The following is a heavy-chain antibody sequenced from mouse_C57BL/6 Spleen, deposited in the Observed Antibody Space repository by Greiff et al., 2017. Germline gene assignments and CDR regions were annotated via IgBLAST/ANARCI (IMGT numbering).Heavy chain of an antibody. CDR1: GFNIKDDY. CDR2: IDPENGDT. D-gene: IGHD2-5*01. CDR3: TTLYSNSHFDY. V-gene: IGHV14-4*01. Sequence: VQLQQSGAELVRPGASVKLSCTASGFNIKDDYMHWVKQRPEQGLEWIGWIDPENGDTEYASKFQGKATITADTSSNTAYMQLSSLTSEDTAVYYGTTLYSNSHFDYWGQGTTLTVSS. J-gene: IGHJ2*01.